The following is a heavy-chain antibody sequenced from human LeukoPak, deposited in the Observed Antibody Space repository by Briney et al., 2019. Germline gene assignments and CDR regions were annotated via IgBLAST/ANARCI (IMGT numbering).Heavy chain of an antibody. CDR3: ARGMGHYYDSSGSKGAFDV. J-gene: IGHJ3*01. CDR2: ISAYNGNT. CDR1: GYTFTSYG. V-gene: IGHV1-18*01. Sequence: ASVKVSCKASGYTFTSYGISWVRQAPGQGLEWMGWISAYNGNTNYAQKLQGRVTITRDTAASTAYMELRSLRSEDTAVYYCARGMGHYYDSSGSKGAFDVWGQGTVVTVSS. D-gene: IGHD3-22*01.